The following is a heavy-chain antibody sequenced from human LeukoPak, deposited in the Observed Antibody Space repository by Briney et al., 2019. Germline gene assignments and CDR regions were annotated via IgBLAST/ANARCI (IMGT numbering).Heavy chain of an antibody. J-gene: IGHJ6*02. CDR2: ISCNSGAK. V-gene: IGHV3-9*01. CDR1: GFDFEDYA. D-gene: IGHD3-22*01. CDR3: AKGGYYDSSGYYYYGMDV. Sequence: PGGSLRLSCAASGFDFEDYAIHWVRQVPGKGLEWVSGISCNSGAKAYADSVRGRFTISRDNAKNSLYLQMNSLRAEDTAVYYCAKGGYYDSSGYYYYGMDVWGQGTTVTVSS.